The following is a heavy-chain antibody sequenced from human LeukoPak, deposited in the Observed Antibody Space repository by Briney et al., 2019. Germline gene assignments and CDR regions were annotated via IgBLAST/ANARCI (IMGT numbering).Heavy chain of an antibody. CDR2: ISSSGSGGNT. J-gene: IGHJ4*02. V-gene: IGHV3-23*01. CDR1: GVTLSSYA. Sequence: PGGSLRLSCTASGVTLSSYAMSWARQAPGKGLEWVSGISSSGSGGNTYYADSVKGRLTISRDNAKNTLYLQMNSLRGEDTAVYYCARGASNRFDYWGQGTLVTVSS. CDR3: ARGASNRFDY. D-gene: IGHD1-14*01.